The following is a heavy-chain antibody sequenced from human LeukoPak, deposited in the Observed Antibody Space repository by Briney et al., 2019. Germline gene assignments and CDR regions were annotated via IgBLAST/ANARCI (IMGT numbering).Heavy chain of an antibody. Sequence: GGSLRLSCAASGFTFSSYSMNWVRQAPGKGLEWVSSISSSSSYIYYADSVKGRFTISRDNAKNSLYLQMNSLRAEDTAVYYCAKVWDSSGYYRRFDYWGQGTLVTVSS. J-gene: IGHJ4*02. CDR3: AKVWDSSGYYRRFDY. CDR2: ISSSSSYI. CDR1: GFTFSSYS. D-gene: IGHD3-22*01. V-gene: IGHV3-21*04.